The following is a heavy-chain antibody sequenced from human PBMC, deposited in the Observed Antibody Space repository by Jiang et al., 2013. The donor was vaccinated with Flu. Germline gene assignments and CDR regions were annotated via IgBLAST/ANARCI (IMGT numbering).Heavy chain of an antibody. CDR3: ARQSSDDYYYYGYGR. CDR1: GYTFTSYG. V-gene: IGHV1-18*01. CDR2: ISAYNGNT. J-gene: IGHJ6*02. Sequence: PGASVKVSCKASGYTFTSYGISWVRQAPGQGLEWMGWISAYNGNTNYAQKLQGRVTMTTDTSTSTAYMELRSLRSDDTAVYYCARQSSDDYYYYGYGRLGPRDHGHRLL.